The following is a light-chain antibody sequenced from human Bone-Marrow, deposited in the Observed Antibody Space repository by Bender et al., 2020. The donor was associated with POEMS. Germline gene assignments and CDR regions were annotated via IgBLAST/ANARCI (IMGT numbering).Light chain of an antibody. V-gene: IGLV2-23*01. CDR1: SSDIGSSDL. Sequence: QSALTQPDSVSGSPGQSITLSCSGTSSDIGSSDLVSWYQQHPGEAPTLIIYEAIKRPSGISHRFSADKSGNTASLTISGLQAEDEAYYHCSSHAGGSSWVFAGGTKLTVL. CDR2: EAI. J-gene: IGLJ3*02. CDR3: SSHAGGSSWV.